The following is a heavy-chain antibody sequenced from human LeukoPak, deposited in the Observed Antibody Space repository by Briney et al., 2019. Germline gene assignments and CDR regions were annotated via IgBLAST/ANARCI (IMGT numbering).Heavy chain of an antibody. CDR2: IYYNGNT. V-gene: IGHV4-59*01. Sequence: SETLSLTCSVSDGSINSYYWNWIRRPPGKGLEWIGYIYYNGNTNYSPSLKSRVTMSVDTSKNLFSLKVSSVAAADTAVYYCARGRSNYYGMDVWGQGTTVTASS. J-gene: IGHJ6*02. CDR3: ARGRSNYYGMDV. CDR1: DGSINSYY. D-gene: IGHD1-26*01.